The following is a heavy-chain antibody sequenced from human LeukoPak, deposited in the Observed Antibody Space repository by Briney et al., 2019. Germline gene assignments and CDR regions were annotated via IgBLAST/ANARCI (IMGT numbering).Heavy chain of an antibody. CDR3: ARGPNSNWSGLDF. V-gene: IGHV3-74*01. Sequence: SGGSLRLSCTVSGFSFSGHWMHWARQLPGKGLVWVSRISPTGSTTSYADSVKGRFTVSRDNAKNTLYLQVNNLRAEDTAVYYCARGPNSNWSGLDFWGQGTLLTVSS. D-gene: IGHD6-6*01. CDR1: GFSFSGHW. J-gene: IGHJ4*02. CDR2: ISPTGSTT.